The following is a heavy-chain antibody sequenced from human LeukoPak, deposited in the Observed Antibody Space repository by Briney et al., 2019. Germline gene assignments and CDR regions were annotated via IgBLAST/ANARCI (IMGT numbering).Heavy chain of an antibody. CDR1: GYSFTSYW. Sequence: GESLKISCKGSGYSFTSYWIGWVRQMPGKGLEWMGIIYPGDSDTRYSPSFQGQVTISADKSISTAYLQWSSLKASNTAMYYCARLGGGNFYYYYYMDVWGKGTTVTVSS. CDR3: ARLGGGNFYYYYYMDV. V-gene: IGHV5-51*01. J-gene: IGHJ6*03. D-gene: IGHD4-23*01. CDR2: IYPGDSDT.